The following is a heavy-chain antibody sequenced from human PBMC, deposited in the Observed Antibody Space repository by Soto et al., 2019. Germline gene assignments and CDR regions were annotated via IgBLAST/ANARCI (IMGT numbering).Heavy chain of an antibody. CDR3: AKECGYYDILTGPFDY. Sequence: PGGSLRLSCAASGFTFSSYAMSWVRQAPGKGLEWVSGIRGSGGSTYYADSVKGRFTISRDNSKNTLYLQMNSLRAEDTAVYYCAKECGYYDILTGPFDYWGQGILVTVSS. V-gene: IGHV3-23*01. J-gene: IGHJ4*02. CDR1: GFTFSSYA. D-gene: IGHD3-9*01. CDR2: IRGSGGST.